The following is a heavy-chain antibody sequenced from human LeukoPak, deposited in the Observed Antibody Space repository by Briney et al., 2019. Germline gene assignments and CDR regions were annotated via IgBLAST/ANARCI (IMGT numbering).Heavy chain of an antibody. V-gene: IGHV4-59*01. D-gene: IGHD3-16*01. Sequence: SETLSLTCTISGDSTNTYFWSWIRQPPGKGLEWIGYFYYTGTTNYNPSLKSRVTISVDTSKNQFSLKVNSVTAADTGVYYCVRGGRSDDYYFDYWGQGTLVTVSS. CDR3: VRGGRSDDYYFDY. CDR1: GDSTNTYF. CDR2: FYYTGTT. J-gene: IGHJ4*02.